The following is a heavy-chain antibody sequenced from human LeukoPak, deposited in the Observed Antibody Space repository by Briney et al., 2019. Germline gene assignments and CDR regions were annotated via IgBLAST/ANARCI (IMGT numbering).Heavy chain of an antibody. V-gene: IGHV4-59*12. Sequence: SETLSLTCTVSGDSIRTYYWSWIRQPPGKGLEWIGYIYYSETANHNPSLKSRVTISVDTSKNQFSLKLSSVTAADTAVYYCARDGSQLSGAYFDYWGQGTLVTVSS. J-gene: IGHJ4*02. CDR1: GDSIRTYY. D-gene: IGHD3-10*01. CDR2: IYYSETA. CDR3: ARDGSQLSGAYFDY.